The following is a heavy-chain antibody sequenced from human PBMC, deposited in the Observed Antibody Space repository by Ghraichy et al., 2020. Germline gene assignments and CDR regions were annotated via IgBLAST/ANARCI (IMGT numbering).Heavy chain of an antibody. CDR3: ARDRAASDSYYDDAFDI. J-gene: IGHJ3*02. Sequence: SETLSLTCAISGDSVSSNSAAWNWIRQSPSRGLEWLGRTYYRSKWYNDYAVSVKSRITINPDTSKNQFSLQLNSVTPEDTAVYYCARDRAASDSYYDDAFDIWAKGQWSPSLQ. CDR1: GDSVSSNSAA. CDR2: TYYRSKWYN. V-gene: IGHV6-1*01. D-gene: IGHD3-3*01.